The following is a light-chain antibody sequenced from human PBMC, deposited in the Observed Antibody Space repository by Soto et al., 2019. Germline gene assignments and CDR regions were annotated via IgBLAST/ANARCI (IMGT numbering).Light chain of an antibody. CDR3: QQSFSIPYT. CDR2: GST. Sequence: DIQMTQSPASLSASVGDRVTITCRASQRISNNLNWYQQKPGKAPKLLIYGSTNLQGRVPSRFSGSGSVTEFTLTISGLQPEDIATYYCQQSFSIPYTFCQGTKQGIK. V-gene: IGKV1-39*01. CDR1: QRISNN. J-gene: IGKJ2*01.